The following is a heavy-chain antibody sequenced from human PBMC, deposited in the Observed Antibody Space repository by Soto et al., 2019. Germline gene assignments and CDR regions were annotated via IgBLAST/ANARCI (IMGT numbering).Heavy chain of an antibody. CDR3: ARDSRFLEWLLGPFDY. J-gene: IGHJ4*02. CDR1: GFTFSSYA. Sequence: PGGSLRRSCAASGFTFSSYAMHWVRQAPGKGLEWVAVISYDGSNKYYADSVKGRFTISRDNSKNTLYLQMNSLRAEDTAVYYCARDSRFLEWLLGPFDYWGQGTLVTVSS. V-gene: IGHV3-30-3*01. CDR2: ISYDGSNK. D-gene: IGHD3-3*01.